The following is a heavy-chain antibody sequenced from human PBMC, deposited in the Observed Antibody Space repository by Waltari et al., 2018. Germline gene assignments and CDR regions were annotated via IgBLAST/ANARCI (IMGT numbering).Heavy chain of an antibody. D-gene: IGHD3-10*01. CDR3: ARGYGSGSYYGY. J-gene: IGHJ4*02. CDR2: IKRGGST. V-gene: IGHV4-34*02. CDR1: GGSFSGYY. Sequence: QVQLQQWGAGLLKPSETLSLTCAVYGGSFSGYYWSWIRQPPGKGLEWIGEIKRGGSTNYNPSLKSRVTISVDTSKNQFSLKVSSVTAADTAVYYCARGYGSGSYYGYWGQGTLVTVSS.